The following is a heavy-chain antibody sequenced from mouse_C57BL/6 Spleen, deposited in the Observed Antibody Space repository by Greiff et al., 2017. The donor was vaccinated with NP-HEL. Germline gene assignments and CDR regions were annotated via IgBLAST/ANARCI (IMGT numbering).Heavy chain of an antibody. Sequence: VQLKESGPELVKPGASVKISCKASGYAFSSSWMNWVKQRPGKGLEWIGRIYPGDGDTNYNGKFKGKATLTADKSSSTAYMQLSSLNSEDSAVYFCARALYDYDEEGYAMDYWGQGTSVTVSS. CDR1: GYAFSSSW. V-gene: IGHV1-82*01. D-gene: IGHD2-4*01. CDR2: IYPGDGDT. CDR3: ARALYDYDEEGYAMDY. J-gene: IGHJ4*01.